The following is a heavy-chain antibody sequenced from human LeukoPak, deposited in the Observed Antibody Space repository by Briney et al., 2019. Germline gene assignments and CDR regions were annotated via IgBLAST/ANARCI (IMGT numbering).Heavy chain of an antibody. Sequence: PGGSLRLSCAASGFTFSNFAMTWVRQAPGKGLEWVSDISAGGDTIYYADSVRGRFTSSRDNSKNILYLQMHTLRAEDTAVYYCAKPRQLWLPFDYWGPGTLVTVSS. V-gene: IGHV3-23*01. J-gene: IGHJ4*02. D-gene: IGHD5-18*01. CDR2: ISAGGDTI. CDR1: GFTFSNFA. CDR3: AKPRQLWLPFDY.